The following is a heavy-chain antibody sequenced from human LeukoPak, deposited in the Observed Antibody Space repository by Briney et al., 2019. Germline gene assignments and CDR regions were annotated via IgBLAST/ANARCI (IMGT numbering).Heavy chain of an antibody. D-gene: IGHD3-16*01. CDR1: GFTFSSYG. V-gene: IGHV3-30*18. Sequence: GRSLRLSCAASGFTFSSYGMHWVRQAPGKGLEGVAVISYDGSNKYYADSVKGRFTISRDNSKNTLYLQMNSLRAEDTAVYYCANLGNYWGQGTLATVSP. J-gene: IGHJ4*02. CDR2: ISYDGSNK. CDR3: ANLGNY.